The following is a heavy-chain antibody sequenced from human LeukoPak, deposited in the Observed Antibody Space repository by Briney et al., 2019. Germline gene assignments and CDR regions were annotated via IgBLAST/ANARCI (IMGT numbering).Heavy chain of an antibody. CDR1: GYTFSEYS. CDR2: IKQDGREK. Sequence: GGSLRLSCAPSGYTFSEYSITGVPQAPEKGVEWVANIKQDGREKNLVDSVRAHFTIPRDNAKSSLYLQINTRRPGDTAVLMCAGARYGCIAADYWGQGTLVTVSS. CDR3: AGARYGCIAADY. D-gene: IGHD3-10*01. J-gene: IGHJ4*02. V-gene: IGHV3-7*05.